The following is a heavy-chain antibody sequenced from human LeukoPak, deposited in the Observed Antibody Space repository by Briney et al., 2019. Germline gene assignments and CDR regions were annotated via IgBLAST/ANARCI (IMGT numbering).Heavy chain of an antibody. V-gene: IGHV4-39*07. J-gene: IGHJ3*02. CDR1: GGSISSSSYY. D-gene: IGHD4-17*01. Sequence: SETLSLTCTVSGGSISSSSYYWGWIRQPPGKGLEWIGSIYYSGSTYYNPSLKSRVTISVDTAKNQFSLTLSSVTAPDTAVYYCASSDDYGNDAFDIWGQGTMVTVSS. CDR2: IYYSGST. CDR3: ASSDDYGNDAFDI.